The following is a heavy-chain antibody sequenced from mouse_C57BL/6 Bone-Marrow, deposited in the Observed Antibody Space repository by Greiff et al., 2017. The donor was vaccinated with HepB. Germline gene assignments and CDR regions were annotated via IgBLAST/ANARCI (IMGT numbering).Heavy chain of an antibody. D-gene: IGHD2-1*01. CDR3: TSIYYGNSGGAY. CDR1: GYTFTDYE. J-gene: IGHJ3*01. Sequence: QVQLQQSGAELVRPGASVTLSCKASGYTFTDYEMHWVKQTPVHGLEWIGAIDPETGGTAYNQKFKGKAIPTADKSSSTAYMELRSLTSEDSAVYYCTSIYYGNSGGAYWGQGTLVTVSA. V-gene: IGHV1-15*01. CDR2: IDPETGGT.